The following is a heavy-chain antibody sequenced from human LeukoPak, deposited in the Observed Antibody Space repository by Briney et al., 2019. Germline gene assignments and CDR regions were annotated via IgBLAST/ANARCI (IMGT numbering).Heavy chain of an antibody. Sequence: ASVKVSCKASGGTFSSYAISWVRQAPGQGLEWMGRIIPILGIANYAQKFQGRVTITADKSTSTAYMELNSLRSEDTAVYYCARESGYSGSYLDYWGQGTLVTVSS. D-gene: IGHD1-26*01. CDR2: IIPILGIA. J-gene: IGHJ4*02. CDR3: ARESGYSGSYLDY. CDR1: GGTFSSYA. V-gene: IGHV1-69*04.